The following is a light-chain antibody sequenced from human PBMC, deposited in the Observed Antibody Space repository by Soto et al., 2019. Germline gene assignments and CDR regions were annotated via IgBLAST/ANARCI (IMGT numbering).Light chain of an antibody. J-gene: IGLJ2*01. CDR1: SSDVGGYNY. V-gene: IGLV2-8*01. Sequence: QSALTQPPSASGSPGQSVTISCTGTSSDVGGYNYVSWYQQHPGKAPKLMISEVSKRPSGVPDRFSGSKSGNTASLTVSGLQAEDEADYYCSSFAGNNNLVFGGGTQLTV. CDR2: EVS. CDR3: SSFAGNNNLV.